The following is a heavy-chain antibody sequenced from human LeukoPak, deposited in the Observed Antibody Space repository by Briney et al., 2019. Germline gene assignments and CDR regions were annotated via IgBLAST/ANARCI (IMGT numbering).Heavy chain of an antibody. CDR3: ARVGGYCSGGSCYNWFDP. J-gene: IGHJ5*02. D-gene: IGHD2-15*01. V-gene: IGHV4-4*07. Sequence: SEALSLTCTVSGGSISSYYWSWIRQPAGKGLEWIGRIYTSGSTNYNPSLKSRVTMSVDTSKNQFSLKLSSVTAADTAVYYCARVGGYCSGGSCYNWFDPWGQGTLVTVSS. CDR2: IYTSGST. CDR1: GGSISSYY.